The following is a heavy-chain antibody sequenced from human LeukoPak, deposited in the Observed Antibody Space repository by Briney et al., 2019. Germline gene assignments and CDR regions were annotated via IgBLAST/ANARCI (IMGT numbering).Heavy chain of an antibody. J-gene: IGHJ4*02. CDR2: ISSSSSYI. D-gene: IGHD5-12*01. V-gene: IGHV3-21*01. Sequence: PGGSLRLSCAASGFTFSSYSMNWVRQAPGKGLEWVSSISSSSSYIYYADSVKGRFTISRDNAKNSLYLQMNSLRAEDTAVYYCVREGRVSGYDFDCWGQGTLVTVSS. CDR1: GFTFSSYS. CDR3: VREGRVSGYDFDC.